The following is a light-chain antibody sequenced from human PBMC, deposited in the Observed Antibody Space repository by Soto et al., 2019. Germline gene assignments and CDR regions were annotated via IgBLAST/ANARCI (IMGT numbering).Light chain of an antibody. CDR2: GAS. J-gene: IGKJ3*01. V-gene: IGKV3-20*01. CDR3: QQYGSSPFT. Sequence: VLTQSPGTLSLSPGERATLSCRASQSVSSSYLAWYQQKPGQAPRLLIYGASSRATGIPDRFSGRGSGTDFTLTISRLEPEDLAVYYCQQYGSSPFTVGPGTKGDL. CDR1: QSVSSSY.